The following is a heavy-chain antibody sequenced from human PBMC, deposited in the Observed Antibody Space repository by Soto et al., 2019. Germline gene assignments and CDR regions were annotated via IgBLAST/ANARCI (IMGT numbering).Heavy chain of an antibody. V-gene: IGHV3-11*05. Sequence: QVQLVESGGGLVKPGGSLRLSCAASGFTFSDYYMSWIRQAPGKGLEWVSYISSSSSYTNYADSVKGRFTISRDNARNSLYLQMNTLGAVDTAVYYCAGVGVAAAGNYYGMDVWGQGTTVTVSS. CDR2: ISSSSSYT. CDR3: AGVGVAAAGNYYGMDV. CDR1: GFTFSDYY. D-gene: IGHD6-13*01. J-gene: IGHJ6*02.